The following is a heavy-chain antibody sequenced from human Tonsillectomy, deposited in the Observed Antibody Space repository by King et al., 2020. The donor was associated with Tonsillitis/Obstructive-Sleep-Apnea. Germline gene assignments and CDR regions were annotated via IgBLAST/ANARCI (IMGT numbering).Heavy chain of an antibody. D-gene: IGHD2-2*01. CDR3: ASGEYDCSSTSCYGGAFWSFDL. J-gene: IGHJ2*01. CDR2: IWYDGSNK. Sequence: VQLVESGGGVVQPGRSLRLSCAASGFTFSSYGMHWVRQAPGKGLEWVAVIWYDGSNKYYADSVKGRFTIARDNSKNTLYLQMNSLRAEDTAVYYCASGEYDCSSTSCYGGAFWSFDLWGRGTLVTVSS. V-gene: IGHV3-33*01. CDR1: GFTFSSYG.